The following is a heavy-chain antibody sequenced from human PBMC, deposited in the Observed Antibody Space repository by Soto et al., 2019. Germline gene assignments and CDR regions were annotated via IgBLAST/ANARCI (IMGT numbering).Heavy chain of an antibody. CDR1: GFTFSSYA. V-gene: IGHV3-23*01. CDR2: ISGSGGST. CDR3: AKDLQLWTTTHVFDY. D-gene: IGHD5-18*01. J-gene: IGHJ4*02. Sequence: GGSLRLSCAASGFTFSSYAMSWVRQAPGKGLEWVSAISGSGGSTYYADSVKGRFTISRDNSKNTLYLQMNSLRAEDTAVYYCAKDLQLWTTTHVFDYWGQGTLVTVSS.